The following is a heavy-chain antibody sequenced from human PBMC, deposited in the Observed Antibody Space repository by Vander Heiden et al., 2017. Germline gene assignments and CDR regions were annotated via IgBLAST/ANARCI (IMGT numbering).Heavy chain of an antibody. CDR3: ARDGNGGPDYYYYGMDV. Sequence: VQLVESGGGLVQPGGSLRLSCAASGFTFSSYSMNWVRQAPGKGLEWVSYISSSSSTIYYADSVKGRFTISRDNAKNSLYLQMNSLRDEDTAVYYCARDGNGGPDYYYYGMDVWGQGTTVTVSS. D-gene: IGHD1-1*01. J-gene: IGHJ6*02. CDR2: ISSSSSTI. CDR1: GFTFSSYS. V-gene: IGHV3-48*02.